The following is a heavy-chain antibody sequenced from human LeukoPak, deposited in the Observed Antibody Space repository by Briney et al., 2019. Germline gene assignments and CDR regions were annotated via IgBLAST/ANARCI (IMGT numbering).Heavy chain of an antibody. D-gene: IGHD3-10*02. CDR2: ISSGSSTL. J-gene: IGHJ6*03. Sequence: GGSLRLSCAASGFTFSSYRMSWVRQAPGKGLECLSYISSGSSTLYNADSVKGRFTISRDNAKNSLYLQMNSLRAEDTAVYYCARVDYVRCYFYMDVWGKGTTVTVSS. V-gene: IGHV3-48*01. CDR3: ARVDYVRCYFYMDV. CDR1: GFTFSSYR.